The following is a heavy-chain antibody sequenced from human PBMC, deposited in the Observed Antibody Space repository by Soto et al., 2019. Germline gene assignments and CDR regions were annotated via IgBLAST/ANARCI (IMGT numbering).Heavy chain of an antibody. CDR2: ISYDGNNK. D-gene: IGHD1-26*01. V-gene: IGHV3-30*19. Sequence: GGSLRLSCAATGFAFRTYCMHWVRRAPGKGLEWVAVISYDGNNKYYADSVKGRFTISRDNSKNTLYLQMNSLRAEDTAVYYCARVHRIVGAISMFYYYYGMDVWGQGTTVTVSS. CDR3: ARVHRIVGAISMFYYYYGMDV. J-gene: IGHJ6*02. CDR1: GFAFRTYC.